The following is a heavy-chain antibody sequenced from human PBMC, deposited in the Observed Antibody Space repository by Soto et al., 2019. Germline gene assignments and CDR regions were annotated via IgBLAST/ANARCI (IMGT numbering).Heavy chain of an antibody. CDR2: ISAYNGNT. CDR1: GYTFTSYG. D-gene: IGHD2-2*01. Sequence: ASVKVSCKASGYTFTSYGISWVRQAPGQGLEWMGWISAYNGNTNYAQKLQGRVTMTTDTSTSTAYMELRSLRSEDTAVYYCATAMGGIVVVPAAMRLVPWFDPWGQGTLVTVSS. V-gene: IGHV1-18*01. CDR3: ATAMGGIVVVPAAMRLVPWFDP. J-gene: IGHJ5*02.